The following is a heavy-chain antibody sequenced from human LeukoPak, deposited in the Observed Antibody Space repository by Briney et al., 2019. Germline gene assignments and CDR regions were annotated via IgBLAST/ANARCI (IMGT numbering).Heavy chain of an antibody. J-gene: IGHJ4*01. D-gene: IGHD4-17*01. CDR3: ARDPTTVTTGVLGY. Sequence: GGSLRLSCIASGFTFNTYAMSWVRQAPGQGLEWVSAISGSGVNTYYADSVKGRFTISRDNSKNTLFLPMNSLRADDTAVYYCARDPTTVTTGVLGYWGQGTLVTVSS. V-gene: IGHV3-23*01. CDR1: GFTFNTYA. CDR2: ISGSGVNT.